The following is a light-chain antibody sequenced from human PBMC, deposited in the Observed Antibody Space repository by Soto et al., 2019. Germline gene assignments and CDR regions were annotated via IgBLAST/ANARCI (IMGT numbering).Light chain of an antibody. Sequence: EIVMTQSPATLSVSPGERATLSCRASQSVSSTLAWYNKKPGRAPRLLIYGASTRATGIPARFSGSGSGTEFTLTISSLQSEDFAVYYCQQYNNWPRTFGQGTKVEIK. CDR1: QSVSST. CDR2: GAS. V-gene: IGKV3-15*01. CDR3: QQYNNWPRT. J-gene: IGKJ1*01.